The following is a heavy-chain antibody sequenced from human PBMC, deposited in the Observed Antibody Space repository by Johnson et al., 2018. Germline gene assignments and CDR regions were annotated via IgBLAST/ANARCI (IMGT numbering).Heavy chain of an antibody. Sequence: QVQLQESGPGLVKPSETLSLTCTVSGDSISSYSWSWIRQPPGKGLEWIGDIYYSASANYNPSLKRRVTISVDTSKNHFSLRLSPVTAADTAVYYCARTSQGAFDIWGQGTMVTVSS. J-gene: IGHJ3*02. CDR2: IYYSASA. V-gene: IGHV4-59*01. CDR1: GDSISSYS. CDR3: ARTSQGAFDI.